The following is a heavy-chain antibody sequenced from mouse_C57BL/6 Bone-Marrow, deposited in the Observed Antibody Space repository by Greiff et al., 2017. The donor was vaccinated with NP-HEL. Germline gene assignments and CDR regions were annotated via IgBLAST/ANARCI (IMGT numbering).Heavy chain of an antibody. Sequence: EVMLVESGGDLVKPGGSLKLSCAASGFTFSSYGMSWVRQTPDKRLEWVATISSGGSYTYYPDSVKGLFTISRDNAKNTLYLQMSSLKSEDTAMYYCAGRGDFDYWGQGTTLTVSS. CDR2: ISSGGSYT. CDR1: GFTFSSYG. J-gene: IGHJ2*01. V-gene: IGHV5-6*02. CDR3: AGRGDFDY.